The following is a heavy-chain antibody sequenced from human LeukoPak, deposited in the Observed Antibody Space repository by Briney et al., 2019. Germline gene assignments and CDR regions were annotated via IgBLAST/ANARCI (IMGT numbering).Heavy chain of an antibody. V-gene: IGHV4-31*03. J-gene: IGHJ1*01. CDR2: IYYSGST. CDR1: GGSISSGGYY. CDR3: ASPAAAGYEYFQH. D-gene: IGHD6-13*01. Sequence: PSQTLSLTCTVSGGSISSGGYYWSWIRQHPGKGLEWIGYIYYSGSTYYNPSLKSRVTISVDTSKNQLSLKLSSVTAADTAVYYCASPAAAGYEYFQHWGQGTLVTVSS.